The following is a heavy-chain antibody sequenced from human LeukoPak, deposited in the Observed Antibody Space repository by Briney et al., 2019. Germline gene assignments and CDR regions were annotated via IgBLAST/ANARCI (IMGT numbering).Heavy chain of an antibody. CDR3: ATLDNSFDH. Sequence: SEILSLTCNVSGASISGSDYNWSWLRQPPGKGLEWIASIFYSGTIYNNPSLKSRTLISVDTSKNQFSLRLTSVTAADTAVYFCATLDNSFDHWGQGTLVTVSS. CDR2: IFYSGTI. V-gene: IGHV4-30-4*01. CDR1: GASISGSDYN. J-gene: IGHJ5*02.